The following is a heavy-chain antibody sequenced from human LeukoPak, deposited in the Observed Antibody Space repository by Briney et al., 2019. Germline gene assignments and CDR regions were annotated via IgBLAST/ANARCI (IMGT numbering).Heavy chain of an antibody. Sequence: ASVTVSCTTSGYTFTSYGVSWVRQAPGQGLEWMGWISAYNGNTNYAQKLQGRVTMTTDTSTSTAYMELRSLRSDDTAVYYCAREPRYCSSTSCYYYYGMDVWGQGTTVTVSS. CDR1: GYTFTSYG. D-gene: IGHD2-2*01. J-gene: IGHJ6*02. V-gene: IGHV1-18*01. CDR3: AREPRYCSSTSCYYYYGMDV. CDR2: ISAYNGNT.